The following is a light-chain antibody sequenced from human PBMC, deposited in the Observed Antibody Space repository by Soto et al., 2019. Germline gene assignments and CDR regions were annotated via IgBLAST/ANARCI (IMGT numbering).Light chain of an antibody. CDR2: GNS. Sequence: QLVLTQPPSVSGAPGQRVTISCTGSSSNIVAGYDVHWYQQLPGTAPKVFIYGNSNRPSGVPDRFSGSKSGTSASLAITGLQAEDEADYYCQSYDTSLSGLVFGGGTKVTVL. V-gene: IGLV1-40*01. J-gene: IGLJ2*01. CDR1: SSNIVAGYD. CDR3: QSYDTSLSGLV.